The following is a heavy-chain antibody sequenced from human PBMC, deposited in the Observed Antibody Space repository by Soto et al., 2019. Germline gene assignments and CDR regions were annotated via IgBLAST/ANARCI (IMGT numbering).Heavy chain of an antibody. J-gene: IGHJ5*02. D-gene: IGHD1-26*01. CDR2: HYSGGST. Sequence: GGSLRLSCAISGFPVSSNYLSWVRQAPGKGLEWVSVHYSGGSTHYADSVQGRFTISRDKSNNTLYLQMRRVRAEDTAVYFCARHRHPRGTVGATSPLDPWGQGTQVTVSS. V-gene: IGHV3-53*01. CDR3: ARHRHPRGTVGATSPLDP. CDR1: GFPVSSNY.